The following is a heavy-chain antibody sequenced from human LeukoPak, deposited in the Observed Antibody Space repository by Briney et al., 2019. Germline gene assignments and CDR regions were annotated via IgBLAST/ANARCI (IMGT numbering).Heavy chain of an antibody. CDR2: INPNSGGT. CDR3: ARDRTRTGYSSGWYHDY. CDR1: GYTFTGYY. D-gene: IGHD6-19*01. V-gene: IGHV1-2*02. Sequence: ASVKVSCKASGYTFTGYYMHWVRQAPGQGLEWMGWINPNSGGTNYAQKFQGRVTMTRDTTISTAYMELSRLRSDDTAVYYCARDRTRTGYSSGWYHDYWGQGTLVTVSS. J-gene: IGHJ4*02.